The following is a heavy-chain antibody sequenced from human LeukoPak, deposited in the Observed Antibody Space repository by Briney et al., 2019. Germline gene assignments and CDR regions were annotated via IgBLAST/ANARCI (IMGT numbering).Heavy chain of an antibody. CDR3: AREFDYDSSGYYYFDY. V-gene: IGHV4-31*02. CDR1: GGSISSGGYY. CDR2: IYYSGST. Sequence: SETLSLTWTVSGGSISSGGYYWRWIRQHPGKGLEWIGYIYYSGSTYYNPSLKSRVTISVDTSKNQFSLKLSSVTAADTAVYYCAREFDYDSSGYYYFDYWGQGTLVTVSS. J-gene: IGHJ4*02. D-gene: IGHD3-22*01.